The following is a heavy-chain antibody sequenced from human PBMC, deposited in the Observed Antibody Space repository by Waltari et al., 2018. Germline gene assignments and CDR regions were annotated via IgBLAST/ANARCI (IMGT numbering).Heavy chain of an antibody. J-gene: IGHJ2*01. V-gene: IGHV3-23*04. CDR3: AKDLGGFSGSHWYFDL. D-gene: IGHD5-12*01. CDR2: ISGSDGRT. Sequence: EVQLVESGGGLVQPGGSLRRSCAAYGFTFRSYAMSWVRQAPGRGLEWVSSISGSDGRTNYADSAKGRFTISRDNVKNTLFLQMNSLRADDAAVYYCAKDLGGFSGSHWYFDLWGRGTLVTVSS. CDR1: GFTFRSYA.